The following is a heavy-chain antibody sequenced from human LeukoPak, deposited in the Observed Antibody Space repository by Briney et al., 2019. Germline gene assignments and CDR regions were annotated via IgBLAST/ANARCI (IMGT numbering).Heavy chain of an antibody. D-gene: IGHD4-11*01. V-gene: IGHV4-30-2*01. CDR2: MYHSGST. J-gene: IGHJ4*02. Sequence: PSETLSLTCAVSGGSISSDGYSWSWIRQPPGRGLEWIGYMYHSGSTYYNPSLKSLVTMTVDRSKNQFSLKLTSVTAEDTAVYFCARTTPGTYLFDHWGQGTLVT. CDR1: GGSISSDGYS. CDR3: ARTTPGTYLFDH.